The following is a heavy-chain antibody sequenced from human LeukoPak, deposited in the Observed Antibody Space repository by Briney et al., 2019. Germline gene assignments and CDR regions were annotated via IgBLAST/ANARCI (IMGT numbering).Heavy chain of an antibody. CDR3: ARYSSGRGVVGLAFDI. CDR2: ISAYNGNT. Sequence: GASVKVSCKASGYTFTSYGISWVRQAPGQGLEWMGWISAYNGNTNYAQKLQGRVTMTTDTSTSTAYMELRSLRSDDTAVYYGARYSSGRGVVGLAFDIWGQGTMVTVSS. V-gene: IGHV1-18*01. D-gene: IGHD6-19*01. J-gene: IGHJ3*02. CDR1: GYTFTSYG.